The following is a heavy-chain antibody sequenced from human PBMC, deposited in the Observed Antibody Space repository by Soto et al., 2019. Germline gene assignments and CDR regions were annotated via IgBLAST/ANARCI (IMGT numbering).Heavy chain of an antibody. Sequence: SETLSLTCAVYGGSFSGYYWSWIRQPPGKGLEWIGEINHSGSTNYNPSLKSRVTISVDTSKNQFSLKLSSVTAADTAVYYCARRVAARERRLAYWGQGTLVTVSS. J-gene: IGHJ4*02. V-gene: IGHV4-34*01. CDR3: ARRVAARERRLAY. CDR1: GGSFSGYY. D-gene: IGHD6-13*01. CDR2: INHSGST.